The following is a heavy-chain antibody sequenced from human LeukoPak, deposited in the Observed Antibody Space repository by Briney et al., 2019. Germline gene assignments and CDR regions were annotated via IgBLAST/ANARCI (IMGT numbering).Heavy chain of an antibody. Sequence: GGSLRLSCAASGFTFSSYAMSWVRQAPGKGLEWVSAISGSGGSTYYADSVKGRFTISRDNSKNTLYLQMNSLRAEDTAVYYCAKDSGASGGYYYDSSGYGDYWGQGTLVTVSS. CDR3: AKDSGASGGYYYDSSGYGDY. CDR1: GFTFSSYA. D-gene: IGHD3-22*01. CDR2: ISGSGGST. J-gene: IGHJ4*02. V-gene: IGHV3-23*01.